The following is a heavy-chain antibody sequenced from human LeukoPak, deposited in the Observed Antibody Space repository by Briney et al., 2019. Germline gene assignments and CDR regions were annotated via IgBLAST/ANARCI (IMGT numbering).Heavy chain of an antibody. CDR3: ARREALHSSGWIDY. J-gene: IGHJ4*02. CDR2: IYYSGST. CDR1: GGSISSSSYY. D-gene: IGHD6-19*01. Sequence: PSETLSLTCTVSGGSISSSSYYWGWIRQPPGKGLEWIGSIYYSGSTYYNPSLNSRVTISVNSSKNQFFLKLSSVTAADTAVYYCARREALHSSGWIDYWGQGTLVTVSS. V-gene: IGHV4-39*01.